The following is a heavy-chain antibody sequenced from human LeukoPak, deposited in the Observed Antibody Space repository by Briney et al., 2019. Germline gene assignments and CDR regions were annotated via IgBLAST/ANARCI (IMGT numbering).Heavy chain of an antibody. CDR2: ISSSGSTI. CDR1: GFTFSSYA. V-gene: IGHV3-48*04. D-gene: IGHD3-22*01. Sequence: GGSLRLSCAASGFTFSSYAMSWVRQAPGKGLEWVSYISSSGSTIYYADSVKGRFTISRDNAKNSLYLQMNSLRAEDTAVYYCARSGYYDSSGYYPYYYYYYMDVWGKGTTVTVSS. J-gene: IGHJ6*03. CDR3: ARSGYYDSSGYYPYYYYYYMDV.